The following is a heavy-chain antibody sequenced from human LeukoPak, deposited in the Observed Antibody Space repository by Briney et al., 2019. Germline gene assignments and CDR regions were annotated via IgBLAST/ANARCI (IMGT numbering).Heavy chain of an antibody. D-gene: IGHD3-22*01. Sequence: PSETLSLTCTVSGGSVSSGGSFWSWIRQPPGKGLEWIGYIYHSGNTNYNPSLKSRVTISVDTSKSQLSLKLNSVTAADTAVYYCARDRNYYDSSGYYFANWGQGTLVTVSS. CDR2: IYHSGNT. CDR3: ARDRNYYDSSGYYFAN. CDR1: GGSVSSGGSF. J-gene: IGHJ4*02. V-gene: IGHV4-61*08.